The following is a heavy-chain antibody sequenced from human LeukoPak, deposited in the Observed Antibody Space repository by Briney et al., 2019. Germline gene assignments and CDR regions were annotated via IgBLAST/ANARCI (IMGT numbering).Heavy chain of an antibody. J-gene: IGHJ4*02. V-gene: IGHV3-11*01. CDR2: ISFSGSTI. D-gene: IGHD6-13*01. CDR3: AKSSSSWYGPENFDY. CDR1: GFTFSDYY. Sequence: PGGSLRLSCAASGFTFSDYYMSWIRQAPGKGLEWVSYISFSGSTIYYADSVKGRFTTSRDNSKNTLYLQMNSLRAEDTAVYYCAKSSSSWYGPENFDYWGQGTLVTVSS.